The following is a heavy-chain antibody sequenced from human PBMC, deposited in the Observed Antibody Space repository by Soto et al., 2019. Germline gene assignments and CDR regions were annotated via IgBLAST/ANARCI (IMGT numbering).Heavy chain of an antibody. CDR1: GYTFPSYG. V-gene: IGHV1-18*01. CDR3: ARDQIWRYYYDSSGYYSFDY. CDR2: ISAYNGNT. J-gene: IGHJ4*02. Sequence: ASVKVSCKASGYTFPSYGSSWVRQAPGQGLEGMGWISAYNGNTNYAQKLQGRVTMTTDTSTSTAYMELRSLRSDDTAVYYCARDQIWRYYYDSSGYYSFDYWGQGTLVTVSS. D-gene: IGHD3-22*01.